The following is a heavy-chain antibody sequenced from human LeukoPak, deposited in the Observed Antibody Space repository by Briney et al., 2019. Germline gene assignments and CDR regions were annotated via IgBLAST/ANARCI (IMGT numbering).Heavy chain of an antibody. D-gene: IGHD5-12*01. CDR1: GFTFSRSA. CDR3: ARNIYSGYDGANDY. Sequence: GGSLRLSCAASGFTFSRSAMHWVRQAPGKGLEWVAIISYDGGNKYYTDSVKGRFTISRDNAKNSLYLQMNSLRAEDTAVYYCARNIYSGYDGANDYWGQGTLVTVSS. V-gene: IGHV3-30*04. CDR2: ISYDGGNK. J-gene: IGHJ4*02.